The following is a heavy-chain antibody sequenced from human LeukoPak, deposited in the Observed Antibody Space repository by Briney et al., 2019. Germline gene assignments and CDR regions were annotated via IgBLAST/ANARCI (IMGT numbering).Heavy chain of an antibody. CDR2: INHSGGT. J-gene: IGHJ4*02. D-gene: IGHD6-19*01. V-gene: IGHV4-34*01. CDR3: ARLLSSGWYVDY. CDR1: GGSFSGYY. Sequence: SETLSLTCAVYGGSFSGYYWSWICQPPGKGLEWIGEINHSGGTNYNPSLKSRVTISVDTSKNQFSLKLSSVTAADTAVYYCARLLSSGWYVDYWGQGTLVTVSS.